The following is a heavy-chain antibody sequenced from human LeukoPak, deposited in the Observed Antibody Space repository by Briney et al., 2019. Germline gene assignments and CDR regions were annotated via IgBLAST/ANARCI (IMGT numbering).Heavy chain of an antibody. V-gene: IGHV4-59*01. D-gene: IGHD2-8*01. J-gene: IGHJ3*02. CDR1: GGSISSYY. Sequence: SETLSLTCTVSGGSISSYYWSWTRQPPGKGLEWIGYIYYSGSTNYNPSLKSRVTISVDTSKNQFSLKLSSVTAADTAVYYCARESRMGAFDIWGQGTMVTVSS. CDR2: IYYSGST. CDR3: ARESRMGAFDI.